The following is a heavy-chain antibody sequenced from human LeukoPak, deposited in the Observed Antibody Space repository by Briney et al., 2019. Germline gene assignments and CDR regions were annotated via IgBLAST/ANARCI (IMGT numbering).Heavy chain of an antibody. J-gene: IGHJ4*02. D-gene: IGHD3-10*01. V-gene: IGHV4-39*01. CDR2: IYYSGST. CDR3: ARHKAYCYGSGSYPTTPFDY. Sequence: SETLSLTCTVSGGSISSSSYYWGWIRQPPGKGLEWIGSIYYSGSTYYNPSLKSRVTISVDTSKNQFSLKLSSVTAADTAVYYCARHKAYCYGSGSYPTTPFDYWGQGTLVTVSS. CDR1: GGSISSSSYY.